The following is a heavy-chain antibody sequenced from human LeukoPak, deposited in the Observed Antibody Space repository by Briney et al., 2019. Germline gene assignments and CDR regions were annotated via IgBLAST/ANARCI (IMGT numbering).Heavy chain of an antibody. D-gene: IGHD2-21*02. CDR1: GGSFSGYY. V-gene: IGHV4-34*01. J-gene: IGHJ4*02. Sequence: SETLSLTCAVYGGSFSGYYWSWIRQPPGKGLEWIGEINHSGSTNYNPSLKSRVTISVDTSKNQFSLKLSSVTAADTAVYYCARGRRYCGGDCYSGKRYYFDYWSQGTLVTVSS. CDR3: ARGRRYCGGDCYSGKRYYFDY. CDR2: INHSGST.